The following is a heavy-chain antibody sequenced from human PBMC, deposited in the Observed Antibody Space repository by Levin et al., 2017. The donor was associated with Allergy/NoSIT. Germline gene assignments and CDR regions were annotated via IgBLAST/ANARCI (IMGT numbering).Heavy chain of an antibody. D-gene: IGHD3-22*01. J-gene: IGHJ4*02. CDR3: AKVDDSSGYSFDY. CDR1: GFTFSDHY. CDR2: TRKKVNSYTT. V-gene: IGHV3-72*01. Sequence: PGGSLRLSCAASGFTFSDHYMDWVRQAPGMGLEWVGRTRKKVNSYTTEYAASVKGRFTISRDDSKNSLYLQMNSLKTEDTAVYYCAKVDDSSGYSFDYWGQGTLVTVSS.